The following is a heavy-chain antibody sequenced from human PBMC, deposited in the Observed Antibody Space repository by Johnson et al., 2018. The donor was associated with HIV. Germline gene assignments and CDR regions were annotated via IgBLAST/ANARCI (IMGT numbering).Heavy chain of an antibody. CDR3: ARDSGSYYRTFDI. J-gene: IGHJ3*02. V-gene: IGHV3-30-3*01. Sequence: VQVVESGGGVVQPGRSLRLSCAASGFTFRNYAMHWVRQAPGKGLEWVAFISSAGSNKYYEDSVKGRFTISRGTSKNTLYLQMNSLRAEDTAVYYCARDSGSYYRTFDIWGQGTMVTVSS. D-gene: IGHD1-26*01. CDR2: ISSAGSNK. CDR1: GFTFRNYA.